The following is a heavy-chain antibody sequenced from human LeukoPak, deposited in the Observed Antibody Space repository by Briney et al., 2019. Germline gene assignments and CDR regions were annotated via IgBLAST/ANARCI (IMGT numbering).Heavy chain of an antibody. CDR3: AKDAVVRGTEGWFDP. D-gene: IGHD3-10*01. CDR1: GFTFSSYG. J-gene: IGHJ5*02. Sequence: GGSLRLSCAASGFTFSSYGMHWVRQAPGKGLAWVAVISYDGSNKYYADSVKGRFTISRDNSKNTLYLQMNSLRAEDTAVYYCAKDAVVRGTEGWFDPWGQGTLVTVSS. V-gene: IGHV3-30*18. CDR2: ISYDGSNK.